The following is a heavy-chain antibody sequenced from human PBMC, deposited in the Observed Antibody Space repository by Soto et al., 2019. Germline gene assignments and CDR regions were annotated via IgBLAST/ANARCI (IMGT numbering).Heavy chain of an antibody. D-gene: IGHD6-19*01. V-gene: IGHV3-23*01. CDR2: ISGNGGST. CDR1: GFSFSTYA. Sequence: GGSLRLSCAASGFSFSTYAMGWLRQAPGKGLEWVSAISGNGGSTYYADSVKGRFTISRDNAKNTLSLQMNSLRAEDTAVYYCARDAYISGYYQFDYWGQGTLVTVSS. CDR3: ARDAYISGYYQFDY. J-gene: IGHJ4*02.